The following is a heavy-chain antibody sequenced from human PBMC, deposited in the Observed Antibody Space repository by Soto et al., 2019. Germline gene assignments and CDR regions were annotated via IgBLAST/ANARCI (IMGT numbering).Heavy chain of an antibody. V-gene: IGHV3-11*06. Sequence: GGSLRLSCAASGFTFSDYYMSWIRQAPGKGLEWLSYISPGSRYPAYADSVKGRFTISRDNAKRSLYLQMMSLTAKDTAIYYCVRGGGGGLFDPWGQGTMVTVSS. J-gene: IGHJ5*02. CDR2: ISPGSRYP. CDR3: VRGGGGGLFDP. D-gene: IGHD2-15*01. CDR1: GFTFSDYY.